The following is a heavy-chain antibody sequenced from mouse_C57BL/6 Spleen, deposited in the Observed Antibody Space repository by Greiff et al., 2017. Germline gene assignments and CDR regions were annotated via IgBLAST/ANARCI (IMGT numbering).Heavy chain of an antibody. D-gene: IGHD2-3*01. CDR2: INPNNGGT. CDR3: ARWGGYYVSYYAMDC. CDR1: GYTFTNYY. V-gene: IGHV1-26*01. Sequence: EVQLQQSGPELVKPGASVKISCKASGYTFTNYYMNWVKQSHGRSLEWIGDINPNNGGTSYNQKFKGKATLTVDKSSSTAYMELRSLTSEDSAVYYCARWGGYYVSYYAMDCWGQGTSVTVSS. J-gene: IGHJ4*01.